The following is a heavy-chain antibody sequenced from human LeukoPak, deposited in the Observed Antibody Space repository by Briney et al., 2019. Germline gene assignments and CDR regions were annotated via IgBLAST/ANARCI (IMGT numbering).Heavy chain of an antibody. V-gene: IGHV2-70*01. J-gene: IGHJ4*02. D-gene: IGHD3-22*01. Sequence: SGPALVKPTQTLTLTCTFSGFSLSTRGMCVAWIRQPPGKALEWLALINWGDDKYYTTSLKTRLTISKDTSKNQVVLTMSNMYPVDTATHYCARISYSDTTGYSYFDYWGQGTLVTVSS. CDR2: INWGDDK. CDR3: ARISYSDTTGYSYFDY. CDR1: GFSLSTRGMC.